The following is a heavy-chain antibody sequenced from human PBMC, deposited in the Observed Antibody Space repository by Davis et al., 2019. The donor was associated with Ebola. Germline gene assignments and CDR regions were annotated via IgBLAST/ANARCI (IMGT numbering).Heavy chain of an antibody. Sequence: ASVKVFCKASGYTFTSYGISWVRQAPGQGLEWMGWISAYNGNTNYAQKLQGRVNMTTDTSTSTAYMERRSLRSDDTAVYYCARAQGYYDFWSGYYFNWFDPWGQGTLVTVSS. CDR1: GYTFTSYG. J-gene: IGHJ5*02. V-gene: IGHV1-18*01. CDR3: ARAQGYYDFWSGYYFNWFDP. CDR2: ISAYNGNT. D-gene: IGHD3-3*01.